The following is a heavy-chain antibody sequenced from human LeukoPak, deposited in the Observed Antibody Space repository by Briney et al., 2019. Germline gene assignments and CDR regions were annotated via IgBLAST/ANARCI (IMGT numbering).Heavy chain of an antibody. V-gene: IGHV3-7*05. D-gene: IGHD4-17*01. J-gene: IGHJ3*02. CDR3: ARDPTVTNFHDAFDI. Sequence: GGSLTLSCAASGFTFSSYWMSWVRQAPGKGLEWVATIKQDGSQKEYVESVKGRFTISRDNAKNSLYLQMNRLRAEDTAVYYCARDPTVTNFHDAFDIWGQGTWVTVSS. CDR1: GFTFSSYW. CDR2: IKQDGSQK.